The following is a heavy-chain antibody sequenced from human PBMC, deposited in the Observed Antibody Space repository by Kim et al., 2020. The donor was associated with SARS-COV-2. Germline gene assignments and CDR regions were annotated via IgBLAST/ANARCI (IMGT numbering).Heavy chain of an antibody. V-gene: IGHV3-30-3*02. D-gene: IGHD6-13*01. J-gene: IGHJ3*02. CDR3: AKLDPHGTYAFDI. Sequence: YAECVKGPFTLSRDNSKNTLYLLMTSLRAEDTAVYYCAKLDPHGTYAFDIWGQGIMVTVSS.